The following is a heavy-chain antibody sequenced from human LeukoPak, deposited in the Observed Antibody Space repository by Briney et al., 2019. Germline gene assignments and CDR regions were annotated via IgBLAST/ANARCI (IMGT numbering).Heavy chain of an antibody. D-gene: IGHD2-2*01. CDR3: ANIVVVPAANFDY. CDR2: IYYSGST. Sequence: SETLSLTCTVSGGSISSSSYYWGWIRQPPGKGLEWIGSIYYSGSTYYNPSLKSRVTISVDTSKNQFSLKLSSVTAADTAAYYCANIVVVPAANFDYWGQGTLVTVSS. CDR1: GGSISSSSYY. J-gene: IGHJ4*02. V-gene: IGHV4-39*01.